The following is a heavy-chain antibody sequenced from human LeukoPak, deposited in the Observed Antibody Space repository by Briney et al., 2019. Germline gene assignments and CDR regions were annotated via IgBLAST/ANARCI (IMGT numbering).Heavy chain of an antibody. J-gene: IGHJ4*02. D-gene: IGHD6-13*01. CDR3: ARASSWPNFDY. V-gene: IGHV4-59*01. CDR2: IYYSGST. CDR1: GGSISSYY. Sequence: PSETLSLTCTVSGGSISSYYWSWIRQPPGKGLEWIGYIYYSGSTNYNPSPKSRVTISVDTSKDQFSLKLSSVTAADTAVYYCARASSWPNFDYWGQGTLVTVSS.